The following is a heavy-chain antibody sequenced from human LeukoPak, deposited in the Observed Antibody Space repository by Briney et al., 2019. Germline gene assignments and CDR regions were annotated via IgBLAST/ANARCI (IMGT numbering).Heavy chain of an antibody. D-gene: IGHD3-10*01. Sequence: GGSLRLSCAASGFTFSSFAMSWVRQAPGKGLEWVSTISGSGHNTHYADSVKGRFTISRDNSENTVYLQMNSLRAEDTAVYYCAXPGGSGAQFDLWGRGTLLTVSS. V-gene: IGHV3-23*01. J-gene: IGHJ2*01. CDR3: AXPGGSGAQFDL. CDR2: ISGSGHNT. CDR1: GFTFSSFA.